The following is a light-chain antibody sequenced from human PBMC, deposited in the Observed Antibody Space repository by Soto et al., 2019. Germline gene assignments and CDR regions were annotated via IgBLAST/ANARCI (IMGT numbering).Light chain of an antibody. CDR3: QQYYSTPRT. V-gene: IGKV3-11*01. J-gene: IGKJ1*01. CDR2: DAS. CDR1: QYISNY. Sequence: EIVLTQSPATLSLSPGERATLSCRASQYISNYLAWYQHKPGQAPRLLIYDASSRATGIPGRFSGSGSGTDFNLTISSLQAEDVAVSDYQQYYSTPRTFGQRTMVYIK.